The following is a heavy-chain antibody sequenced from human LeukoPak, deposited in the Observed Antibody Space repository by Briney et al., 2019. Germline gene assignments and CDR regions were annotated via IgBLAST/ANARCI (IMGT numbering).Heavy chain of an antibody. D-gene: IGHD6-19*01. V-gene: IGHV4-4*02. CDR2: IYHSGST. J-gene: IGHJ4*02. CDR1: GGSISSSNW. CDR3: ARVGNIAVAGTGVVD. Sequence: PSETLSLICAVSGGSISSSNWWSWVRQPPGKGLEWIGEIYHSGSTNYNPSLKSRVTISVDKSKNQFSLKLSSVTAADTAVYYCARVGNIAVAGTGVVDWGQGTLVTVSS.